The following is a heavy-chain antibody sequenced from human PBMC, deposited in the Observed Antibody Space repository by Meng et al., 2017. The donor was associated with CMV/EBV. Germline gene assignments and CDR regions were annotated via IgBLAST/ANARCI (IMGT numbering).Heavy chain of an antibody. CDR1: GFTFDDYG. CDR3: ARGGIAARRGMDV. CDR2: INWNGGST. J-gene: IGHJ6*02. V-gene: IGHV3-20*04. D-gene: IGHD6-6*01. Sequence: GESLKISCAASGFTFDDYGMSWVRQAPGKGLEWVSGINWNGGSTGYADSVKGRFTISRDNAKNSLYLQVNSLRAEDTALYYCARGGIAARRGMDVWGQGTTVTVSS.